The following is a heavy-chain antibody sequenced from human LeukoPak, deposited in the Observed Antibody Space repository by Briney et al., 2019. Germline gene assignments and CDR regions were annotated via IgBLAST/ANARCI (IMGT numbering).Heavy chain of an antibody. CDR1: GFTFSDYY. J-gene: IGHJ6*02. CDR2: ISSSGGTI. V-gene: IGHV3-11*01. D-gene: IGHD2-15*01. CDR3: ARGVRYCSGGSCSQLYGMDV. Sequence: GGSLRLSCAASGFTFSDYYMSWIRQAPGKGPEWVSYISSSGGTIYYADSVKGRFTISRDNAKNSLFLQMNSLRAEDTAVYYCARGVRYCSGGSCSQLYGMDVWGQGTTVTVSS.